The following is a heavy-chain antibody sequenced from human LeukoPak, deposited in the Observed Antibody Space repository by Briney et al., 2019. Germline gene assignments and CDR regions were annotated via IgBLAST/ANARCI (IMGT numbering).Heavy chain of an antibody. V-gene: IGHV3-15*01. D-gene: IGHD2-2*01. CDR3: TTAPAAYTFDY. CDR1: GFTFSNAW. J-gene: IGHJ4*02. CDR2: IKRKTDGGTT. Sequence: PGGSLRLSCAVSGFTFSNAWMSWFRQAPGKGLEWVGRIKRKTDGGTTEYAAPVKGRITISRDDSNNTLYLQMNSLKTEDTAVYCCTTAPAAYTFDYWGQGTLVTVSS.